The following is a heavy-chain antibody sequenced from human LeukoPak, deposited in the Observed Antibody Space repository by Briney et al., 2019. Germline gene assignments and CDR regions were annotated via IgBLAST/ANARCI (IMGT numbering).Heavy chain of an antibody. CDR1: GFTFSSYA. J-gene: IGHJ4*02. CDR3: ARDRDAVTTGIFDY. D-gene: IGHD4-17*01. CDR2: ISSSSSYI. V-gene: IGHV3-21*01. Sequence: PGGSLRLSCAASGFTFSSYAMSWVRQAPGKGLEWVSSISSSSSYIYYADSVKGRFTISRDNAKNSLYLQMNSLRAEDTAVYYCARDRDAVTTGIFDYWGQGTLVTVSS.